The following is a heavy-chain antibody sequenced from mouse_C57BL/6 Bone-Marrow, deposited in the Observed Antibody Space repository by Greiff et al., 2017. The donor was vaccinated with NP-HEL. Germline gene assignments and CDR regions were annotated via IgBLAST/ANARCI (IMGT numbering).Heavy chain of an antibody. J-gene: IGHJ4*01. Sequence: GGGLVQPKGSLKLSCAASGFSFNTYAMNWVRQAPGKGLEWVARIRSKSNNYATYYADSVKDRFTISRDDSESMLYLQMNNLKTEDTAMYYCGYYAMDYGGQGTSVTVSS. CDR1: GFSFNTYA. CDR3: GYYAMDY. CDR2: IRSKSNNYAT. V-gene: IGHV10-1*01.